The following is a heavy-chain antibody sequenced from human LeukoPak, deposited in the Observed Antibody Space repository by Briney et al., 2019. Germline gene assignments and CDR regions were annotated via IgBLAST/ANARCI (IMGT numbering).Heavy chain of an antibody. CDR2: IDYSGST. D-gene: IGHD6-19*01. CDR3: SMSSGHMGNWFDP. CDR1: GGSISSYY. V-gene: IGHV4-59*01. J-gene: IGHJ5*02. Sequence: SETLSLTCTVSGGSISSYYWSWIRRPPGKGLEWIGYIDYSGSTNYNPSLQSRVTISFDTSKNQFSLNLNSVIAADTAVYYCSMSSGHMGNWFDPWGPGSLVTVSS.